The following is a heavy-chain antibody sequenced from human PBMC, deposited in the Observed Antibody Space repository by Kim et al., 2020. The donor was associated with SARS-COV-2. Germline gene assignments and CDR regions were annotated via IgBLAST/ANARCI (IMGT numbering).Heavy chain of an antibody. J-gene: IGHJ4*02. CDR3: ASHSGYRQGVFAN. Sequence: ASVKVSCKASGYTFTSYDINWVRQATGQGLEWMGWMNPNSGNTGYAQKFQGRVTMTRNTSISTAYMELSSLRSEDTAVYYCASHSGYRQGVFANWGQGTLVTVSS. D-gene: IGHD5-12*01. V-gene: IGHV1-8*01. CDR1: GYTFTSYD. CDR2: MNPNSGNT.